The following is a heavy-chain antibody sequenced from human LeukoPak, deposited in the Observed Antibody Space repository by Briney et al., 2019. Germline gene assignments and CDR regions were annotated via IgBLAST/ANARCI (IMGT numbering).Heavy chain of an antibody. CDR3: AKEAQGSPYYFDY. CDR2: IKQDGSEK. D-gene: IGHD1-26*01. V-gene: IGHV3-7*01. Sequence: GGSLRLSCAASGFTFSSYWMSWVRQAPGKGLEWVANIKQDGSEKYYVDSVKGRFTISRDNAKNSLYLQMNSLRAEDTAVYYCAKEAQGSPYYFDYWGQGTLVTVSS. CDR1: GFTFSSYW. J-gene: IGHJ4*02.